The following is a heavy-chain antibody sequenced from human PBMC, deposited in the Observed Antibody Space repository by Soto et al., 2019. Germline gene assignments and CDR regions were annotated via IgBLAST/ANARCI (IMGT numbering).Heavy chain of an antibody. V-gene: IGHV1-58*02. CDR2: IVVGSGNT. D-gene: IGHD4-17*01. CDR1: GFTFTSSA. Sequence: SVKVSCKASGFTFTSSAMQWVRQARGQRLEWIGWIVVGSGNTNYAQKFQERVTITRDMSTSTAYMELSSLRSEDTAVYYCAADIHDYASLGAFDIWGQGTMVTVSS. J-gene: IGHJ3*02. CDR3: AADIHDYASLGAFDI.